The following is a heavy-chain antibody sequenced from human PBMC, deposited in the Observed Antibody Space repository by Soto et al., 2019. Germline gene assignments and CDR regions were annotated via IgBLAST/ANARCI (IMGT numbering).Heavy chain of an antibody. Sequence: GSLRLSCAASGFTFSSYDMSWVRQAPGQRLEWVSAISGSGGSTYYADSVKGRFTISRDNSKNTLYLQMNSLRAEDTAVYYCAKDKLGTTWFDPWGQGTLVTVSS. CDR1: GFTFSSYD. CDR2: ISGSGGST. CDR3: AKDKLGTTWFDP. J-gene: IGHJ5*02. D-gene: IGHD1-7*01. V-gene: IGHV3-23*01.